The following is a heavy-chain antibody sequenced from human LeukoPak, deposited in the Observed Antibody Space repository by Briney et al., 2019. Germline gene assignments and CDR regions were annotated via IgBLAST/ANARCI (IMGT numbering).Heavy chain of an antibody. Sequence: PGGSLRLSCAASGFTFDDYAMHWVRHAPGKGLVGVSGISWNSGSIGYADSVKGRFTISRDNAKNSLYLQMNSLRAEDMALYYCAKDIGKDDAFDIWGQGTMVTVSS. D-gene: IGHD3-10*01. CDR1: GFTFDDYA. CDR2: ISWNSGSI. CDR3: AKDIGKDDAFDI. J-gene: IGHJ3*02. V-gene: IGHV3-9*03.